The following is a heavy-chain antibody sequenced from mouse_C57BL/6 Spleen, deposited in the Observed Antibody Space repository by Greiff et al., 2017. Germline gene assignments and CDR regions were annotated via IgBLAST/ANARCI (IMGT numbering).Heavy chain of an antibody. J-gene: IGHJ2*01. CDR1: GYAFTNYL. V-gene: IGHV1-54*01. Sequence: VQLKESGAELVRPGTSVKVSCKASGYAFTNYLIEWVKQRPGQGLEWIGVINPGSGGTNYNEKFKGKATLTADKSSSTAYMQLSSLTSEDSAVYFCARRGRQLRLEGDYWGQGTTLTVSS. CDR3: ARRGRQLRLEGDY. CDR2: INPGSGGT. D-gene: IGHD3-2*02.